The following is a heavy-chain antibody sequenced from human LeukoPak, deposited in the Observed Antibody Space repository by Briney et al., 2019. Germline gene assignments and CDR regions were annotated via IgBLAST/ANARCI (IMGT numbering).Heavy chain of an antibody. D-gene: IGHD6-19*01. CDR3: ARRGRSSVSWLARGWFDP. CDR2: IYTSGST. J-gene: IGHJ5*02. V-gene: IGHV4-61*02. Sequence: SETLSLTCTVSGGSISSGSYYWSWIRQPAGKGLEWIGRIYTSGSTNYNPSLKSRVTISVDTSKNQFSLKLSSVTAADTAVYYCARRGRSSVSWLARGWFDPWGQGTLVTVSS. CDR1: GGSISSGSYY.